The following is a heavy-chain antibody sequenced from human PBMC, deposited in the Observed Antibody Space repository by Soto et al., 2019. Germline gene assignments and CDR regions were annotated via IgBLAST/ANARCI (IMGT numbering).Heavy chain of an antibody. Sequence: PWGSLRLSCSASGFTFSRSGLHWVRQAPGKGLEWVGRVRSKIHNYATSFADSVRGRFTISRNDSDNTVSLEMSGLKSEDTALYYCSRHEEGRRMVFYGMDVWGQGTTVTVSS. CDR3: SRHEEGRRMVFYGMDV. J-gene: IGHJ6*02. CDR1: GFTFSRSG. V-gene: IGHV3-73*01. CDR2: VRSKIHNYAT. D-gene: IGHD2-8*01.